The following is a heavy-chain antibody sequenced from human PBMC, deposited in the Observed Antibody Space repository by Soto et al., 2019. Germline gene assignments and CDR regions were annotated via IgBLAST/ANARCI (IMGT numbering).Heavy chain of an antibody. J-gene: IGHJ6*03. Sequence: ASETLSLTCAGYGGSFIDYYWSWIRQPPGRGLEWIGEINHSGSSNYNPSLKSRVTTSVDTSENQFSLRLSSVTAADTAVYYCARGGTGHMDVWGKGITVTVSS. CDR2: INHSGSS. CDR3: ARGGTGHMDV. CDR1: GGSFIDYY. V-gene: IGHV4-34*01.